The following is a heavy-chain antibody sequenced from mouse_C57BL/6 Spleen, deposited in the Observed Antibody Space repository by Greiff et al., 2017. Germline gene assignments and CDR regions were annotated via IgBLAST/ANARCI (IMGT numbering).Heavy chain of an antibody. D-gene: IGHD2-3*01. CDR1: GYSITSGYY. CDR3: ARVYDGYHIDY. CDR2: ISYDGSN. Sequence: VQLKESGPGLVKPSQSLSLTCSVTGYSITSGYYWNWIRQFPGNKLEWMGYISYDGSNNYNPSLKNRISITRDTSKNQFFLKLNSVTTEDTATYYCARVYDGYHIDYWGQGTTLTVSS. J-gene: IGHJ2*01. V-gene: IGHV3-6*01.